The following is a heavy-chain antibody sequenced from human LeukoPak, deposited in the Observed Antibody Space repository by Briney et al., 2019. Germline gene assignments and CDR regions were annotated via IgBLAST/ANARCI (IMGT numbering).Heavy chain of an antibody. Sequence: SETLSLTCTVSGGSISSGTYYWSWIRQPAGKGLEWIGRVYSSGRTNYNPSLKSRGTISVDTSKNQFSLKLSSVTAADTAVYYCARDSGRYCSGGSCYRYYYMDVWGKGTTVTVSS. CDR3: ARDSGRYCSGGSCYRYYYMDV. J-gene: IGHJ6*03. CDR2: VYSSGRT. CDR1: GGSISSGTYY. D-gene: IGHD2-15*01. V-gene: IGHV4-61*02.